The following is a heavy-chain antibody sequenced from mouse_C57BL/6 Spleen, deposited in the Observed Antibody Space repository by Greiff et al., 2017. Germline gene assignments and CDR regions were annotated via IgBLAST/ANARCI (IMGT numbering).Heavy chain of an antibody. CDR1: GFTFSDYG. CDR3: ARLSYSPSYYFDY. CDR2: LSSGSSTI. J-gene: IGHJ2*01. Sequence: EVQLQESGGGLVKPGGSLKLSCAASGFTFSDYGMHWVRQAPEKGLEWVAYLSSGSSTIYYADTVKGRFTISSDNAKNTLFLQMTSLWSEDTSMYYCARLSYSPSYYFDYWGQGTTLTVSS. V-gene: IGHV5-17*01. D-gene: IGHD2-12*01.